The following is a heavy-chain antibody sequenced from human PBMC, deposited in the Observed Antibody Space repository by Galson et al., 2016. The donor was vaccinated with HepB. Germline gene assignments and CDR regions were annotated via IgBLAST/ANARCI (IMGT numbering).Heavy chain of an antibody. J-gene: IGHJ5*02. D-gene: IGHD6-19*01. Sequence: SLRLSCAASGFIFSSHGMHWVRQTPGKGLEWVAVVPNDGSDTYYAHSVKGRFTVSRDNSKNTLFLQMNSLRAVDTAVYYCARAAYHSAWDPWGHGTLVTVSS. CDR2: VPNDGSDT. V-gene: IGHV3-30*03. CDR1: GFIFSSHG. CDR3: ARAAYHSAWDP.